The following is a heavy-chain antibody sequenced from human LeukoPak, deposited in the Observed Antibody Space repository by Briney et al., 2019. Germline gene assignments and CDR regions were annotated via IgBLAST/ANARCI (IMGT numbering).Heavy chain of an antibody. CDR1: GGSISSGGYS. J-gene: IGHJ4*02. CDR2: IYHSGST. V-gene: IGHV4-30-2*01. CDR3: AREGRLWYDSSGYYSFDY. Sequence: SQTLSLTCAVSGGSISSGGYSWSWIRQPPGKGLEWIGYIYHSGSTYYNPSLKSRVTISVDTSKNQFSLKLSSVTAADTAVYYCAREGRLWYDSSGYYSFDYWGQGTLVTVSS. D-gene: IGHD3-22*01.